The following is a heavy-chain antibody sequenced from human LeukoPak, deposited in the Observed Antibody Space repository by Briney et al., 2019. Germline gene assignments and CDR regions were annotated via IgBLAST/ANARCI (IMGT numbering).Heavy chain of an antibody. V-gene: IGHV3-23*01. CDR3: ARGHNSGSYYYMDV. J-gene: IGHJ6*03. Sequence: GGSLRLSCEASGFTFINYAMTWVRQVPGKGPEWVSGFTGGSGGAYYADSVKGRFSISRDNSMNTLSLQMNSLRAEDTAIYYCARGHNSGSYYYMDVWGKGTTVTVSS. CDR2: FTGGSGGA. CDR1: GFTFINYA. D-gene: IGHD6-19*01.